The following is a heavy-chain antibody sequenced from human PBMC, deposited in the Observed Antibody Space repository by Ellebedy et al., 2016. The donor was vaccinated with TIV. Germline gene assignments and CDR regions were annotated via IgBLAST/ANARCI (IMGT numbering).Heavy chain of an antibody. CDR3: GRAMDV. CDR1: GFTFSNYW. V-gene: IGHV3-7*01. J-gene: IGHJ6*04. CDR2: IKQDESEK. Sequence: GGSLRLSXAASGFTFSNYWMHWVRQASGRGLEWVANIKQDESEKYYVDSVKGRFTISRDNAKNSLYLQMNSLRVEDTAVYYCGRAMDVWGKGTTVTVSS.